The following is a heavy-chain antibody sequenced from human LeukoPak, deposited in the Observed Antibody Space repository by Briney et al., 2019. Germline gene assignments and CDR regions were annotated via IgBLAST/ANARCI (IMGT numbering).Heavy chain of an antibody. Sequence: SSQTLSPTCAISGDSVSSNSVTWNWIRQSPSRGLEWLGRTYYRSTWYNDYAVSVRGRITVNPDTSKNQFSLHLNSVTPEDTAVYYCARRLTQYDCFDPWGQGILVTVSS. CDR2: TYYRSTWYN. CDR3: ARRLTQYDCFDP. D-gene: IGHD2-2*01. V-gene: IGHV6-1*01. CDR1: GDSVSSNSVT. J-gene: IGHJ5*02.